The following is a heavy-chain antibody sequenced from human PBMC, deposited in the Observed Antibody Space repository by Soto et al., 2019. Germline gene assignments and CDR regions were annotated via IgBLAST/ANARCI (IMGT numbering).Heavy chain of an antibody. J-gene: IGHJ4*02. D-gene: IGHD2-8*02. Sequence: QVQLVESGGGVVQPGRCLRLSCAASGFTFSSSGMHWVRQAPGKGLEWVAVISYDGSNKYYADSVKGLFTISRDNFKNTLYLQMNSLRAEDTVVYYCAKEMEVFFVYWGEGTLYTVSS. CDR2: ISYDGSNK. CDR3: AKEMEVFFVY. CDR1: GFTFSSSG. V-gene: IGHV3-30*18.